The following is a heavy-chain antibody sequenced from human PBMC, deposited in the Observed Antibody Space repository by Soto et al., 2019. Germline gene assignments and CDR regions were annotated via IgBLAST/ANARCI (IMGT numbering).Heavy chain of an antibody. J-gene: IGHJ4*02. V-gene: IGHV1-69*13. Sequence: ASVKVSCKASGGTFSSYAISWVRQAPGQGLEWMGGIIPIFGTANYAQKLQGRVTITADESTSTAYMELSSLRSDDTAVYYCARDRVYGDYDYWGRGTLVTVSS. CDR1: GGTFSSYA. D-gene: IGHD4-17*01. CDR2: IIPIFGTA. CDR3: ARDRVYGDYDY.